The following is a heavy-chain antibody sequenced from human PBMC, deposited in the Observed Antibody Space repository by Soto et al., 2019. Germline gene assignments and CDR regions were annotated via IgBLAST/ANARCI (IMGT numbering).Heavy chain of an antibody. CDR3: ARDRLDV. J-gene: IGHJ6*02. CDR2: ISYDGSNK. Sequence: PGGSLRLSCAASGFTFSSYAMHWVRQAPGKGLEWVAVISYDGSNKYYADSVKGRFTISRDNSKNTLYLQMNSLRAEDTAVYYCARDRLDVWGQVTTVTVSS. CDR1: GFTFSSYA. V-gene: IGHV3-30-3*01.